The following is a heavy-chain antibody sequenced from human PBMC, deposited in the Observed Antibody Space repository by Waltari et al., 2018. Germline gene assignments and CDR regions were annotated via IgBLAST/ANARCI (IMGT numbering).Heavy chain of an antibody. V-gene: IGHV1-69*05. Sequence: QVQLVQSGAEVKKPGSSVKVSCKASGGTFSSYAISWVRQAPGQGLEWMGGIIPIFGTANYAQKFQGRVTITTDESTSTAYMELSSLRSEDTAVYYCARDHSSSWHDYYYYYYMDVWGKGTTVTVSS. J-gene: IGHJ6*03. CDR1: GGTFSSYA. CDR2: IIPIFGTA. CDR3: ARDHSSSWHDYYYYYYMDV. D-gene: IGHD6-13*01.